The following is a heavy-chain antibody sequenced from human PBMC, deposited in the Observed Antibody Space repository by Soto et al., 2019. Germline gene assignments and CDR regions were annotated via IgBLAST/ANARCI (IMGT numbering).Heavy chain of an antibody. Sequence: GGSLRLSCAASGFTFSTYALSWVRQAPGKGLEWVSAISANGQGIYYADSVRGRFTISRDNSKNTIFLHMDSLRAEDTAVYYCAKDRNYPRDQFHYWGQGTMVTFYS. CDR3: AKDRNYPRDQFHY. J-gene: IGHJ4*02. CDR2: ISANGQGI. V-gene: IGHV3-23*01. D-gene: IGHD1-7*01. CDR1: GFTFSTYA.